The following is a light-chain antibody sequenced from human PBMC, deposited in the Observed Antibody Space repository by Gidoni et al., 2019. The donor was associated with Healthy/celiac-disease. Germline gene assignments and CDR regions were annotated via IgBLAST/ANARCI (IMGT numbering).Light chain of an antibody. V-gene: IGKV1-39*01. CDR2: AAS. CDR1: QSISSY. CDR3: QQSYSTPWT. Sequence: DIQMTQSPSTLSASVGDSVTIPCRARQSISSYLNWAQQKPGKAPKLLLYAASSWQSGVPSRCSGRGSGSYFTLTISSLQPEDFATYYCQQSYSTPWTFGQGTKVEIK. J-gene: IGKJ1*01.